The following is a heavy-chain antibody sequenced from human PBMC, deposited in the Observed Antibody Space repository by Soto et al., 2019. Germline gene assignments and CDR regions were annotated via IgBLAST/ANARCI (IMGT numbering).Heavy chain of an antibody. CDR1: GGSISSYY. CDR3: ARDVRSSNLYNWFDP. CDR2: IYYSGST. V-gene: IGHV4-59*01. J-gene: IGHJ5*02. Sequence: SETLSLTCTVSGGSISSYYWSWIRQPPGKGLEWIGYIYYSGSTNYNPSLKSRVTISVDTSKNQFSLKLSSVTAADTAVYYCARDVRSSNLYNWFDPWGQGTLVTVSS.